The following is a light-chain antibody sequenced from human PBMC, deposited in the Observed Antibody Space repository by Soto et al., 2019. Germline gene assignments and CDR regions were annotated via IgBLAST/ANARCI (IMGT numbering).Light chain of an antibody. J-gene: IGKJ1*01. CDR3: QQYGSSPWT. CDR1: QSVSSNY. CDR2: GAS. Sequence: ALTQSPGTLSSSPGERATLSRRASQSVSSNYLAWYQQKPGQAPRLLIYGASSRATGIPDRFSGSGSGTGFTLTINRLEPEDFAVYYCQQYGSSPWTFGQGTKVDIK. V-gene: IGKV3-20*01.